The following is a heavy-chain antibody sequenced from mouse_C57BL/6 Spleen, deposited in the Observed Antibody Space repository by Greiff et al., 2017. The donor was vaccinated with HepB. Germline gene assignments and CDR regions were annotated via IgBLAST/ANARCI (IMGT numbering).Heavy chain of an antibody. J-gene: IGHJ1*03. Sequence: VKLMESGPELVKPGASVKISCKASGYAFSSSWMNWVKQRPGKGLEWIGRIYPGDGDTNYNGKFKGKATLTADKSSSTAYMQLSSLTSEDSAVYFCARDEGYHWYFDVWGTGTTVTVSS. D-gene: IGHD2-14*01. CDR1: GYAFSSSW. CDR2: IYPGDGDT. CDR3: ARDEGYHWYFDV. V-gene: IGHV1-82*01.